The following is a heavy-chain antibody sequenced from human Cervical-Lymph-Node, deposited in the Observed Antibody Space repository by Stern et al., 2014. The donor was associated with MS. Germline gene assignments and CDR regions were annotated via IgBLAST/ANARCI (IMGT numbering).Heavy chain of an antibody. J-gene: IGHJ4*02. D-gene: IGHD6-19*01. CDR3: ASLLGRIAVASVDY. CDR1: GGTFSNYA. Sequence: VQLVESGAEVKKPGSSVKVSCKASGGTFSNYAISWVRQAPGRGLEWMGWIIPIFGTANDAQKFQGKVTITADEATSKTYMELSSLRSEDTAMYYCASLLGRIAVASVDYWGQGTLVTVSS. V-gene: IGHV1-69*01. CDR2: IIPIFGTA.